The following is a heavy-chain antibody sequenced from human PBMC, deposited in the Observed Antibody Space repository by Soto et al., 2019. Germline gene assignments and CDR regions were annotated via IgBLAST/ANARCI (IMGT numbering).Heavy chain of an antibody. V-gene: IGHV1-69*13. Sequence: SVKVSCKASGGTFSSYAISWVRQAPGQGLEWMGGIIPIFGTANYAQKFQGRVTITADESTSTAYMELNSLRAEDTAVYYCARWAYGSGNVFDPWGQGTLVTVSS. D-gene: IGHD3-10*01. CDR2: IIPIFGTA. CDR1: GGTFSSYA. CDR3: ARWAYGSGNVFDP. J-gene: IGHJ5*02.